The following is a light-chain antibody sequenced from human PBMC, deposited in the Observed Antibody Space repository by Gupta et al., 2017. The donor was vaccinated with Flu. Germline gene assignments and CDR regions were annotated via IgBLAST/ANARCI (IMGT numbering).Light chain of an antibody. V-gene: IGLV1-51*02. CDR1: SSNIENNY. Sequence: SSSNIENNYVSWYQQLPGTTPKLLIYENNKRPSGIPDRFSGSKSDTSATLGITGLQTGDEADYYCGTWDSSLSAWVFGGGTKLTVL. CDR3: GTWDSSLSAWV. CDR2: ENN. J-gene: IGLJ3*02.